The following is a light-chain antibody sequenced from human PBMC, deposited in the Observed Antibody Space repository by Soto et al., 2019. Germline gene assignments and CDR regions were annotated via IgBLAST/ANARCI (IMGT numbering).Light chain of an antibody. J-gene: IGKJ5*01. CDR2: GAS. Sequence: TQSPSTLSASVGDRVTITCRASQSISSWLAWYQQKPGQAPRLLIYGASSRATGLPDRLSGSGSRTDFTLSISRLESEDFAVYYCQQYGSAPITVGQGTRLEI. CDR1: QSISSW. CDR3: QQYGSAPIT. V-gene: IGKV3-20*01.